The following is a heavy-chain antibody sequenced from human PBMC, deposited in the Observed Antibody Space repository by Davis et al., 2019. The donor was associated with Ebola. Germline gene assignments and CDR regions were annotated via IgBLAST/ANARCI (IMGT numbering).Heavy chain of an antibody. D-gene: IGHD5-18*01. CDR2: ISSSSSTI. V-gene: IGHV3-48*02. CDR3: ATGRGGYSYALYYFDY. J-gene: IGHJ4*02. CDR1: GFTFSSYS. Sequence: GESPKISCAASGFTFSSYSMNWVRQAPGKGLEWASYISSSSSTIYYADSVKGRFTISRDNAKNSLYLQMNSLRDEDTAVYYCATGRGGYSYALYYFDYWGQGTLVTVSS.